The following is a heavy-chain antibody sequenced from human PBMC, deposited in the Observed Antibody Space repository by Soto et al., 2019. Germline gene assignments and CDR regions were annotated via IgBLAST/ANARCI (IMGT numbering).Heavy chain of an antibody. J-gene: IGHJ4*02. V-gene: IGHV1-2*04. D-gene: IGHD5-18*01. CDR2: INPNSGGT. CDR3: ARGGKIPRGYSYGDPFDY. Sequence: QVQLVQSGAEVKKPGASVKVSCKASGYTFTGYYMHWVRQAPGQGLEWMGGINPNSGGTNYAQKFQGWVTMTRDTSISTAYMELSRLRSDDTAVYYCARGGKIPRGYSYGDPFDYWGQGTLVTVSS. CDR1: GYTFTGYY.